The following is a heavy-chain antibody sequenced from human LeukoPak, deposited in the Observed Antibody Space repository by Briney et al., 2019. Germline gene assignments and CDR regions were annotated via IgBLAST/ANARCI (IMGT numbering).Heavy chain of an antibody. CDR2: ITGSGGST. V-gene: IGHV3-23*01. D-gene: IGHD3-10*01. CDR1: GFSFRSYS. CDR3: ARELFDFDY. Sequence: GGSLRLSCTPSGFSFRSYSMTWVRQAPGKGLEWVSEITGSGGSTYYADSVKGRFTISRDNSKNTLYLQMNSLRAEDTAIYYCARELFDFDYWGQGTLVTVSS. J-gene: IGHJ4*02.